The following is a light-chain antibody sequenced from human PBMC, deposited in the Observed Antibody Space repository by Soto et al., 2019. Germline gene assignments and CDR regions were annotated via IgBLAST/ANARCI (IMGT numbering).Light chain of an antibody. Sequence: QSVLTQPPSVSGAPGQRVTISCTGSSSNIGAGYDVHWYQQPPGTAPKLLIYGNSNRPSGVPDRFSGSKSGTSASLAITGLQAEDEADYYCQSYDSSLSGSYVFGNGTKATVL. CDR3: QSYDSSLSGSYV. J-gene: IGLJ1*01. CDR2: GNS. V-gene: IGLV1-40*01. CDR1: SSNIGAGYD.